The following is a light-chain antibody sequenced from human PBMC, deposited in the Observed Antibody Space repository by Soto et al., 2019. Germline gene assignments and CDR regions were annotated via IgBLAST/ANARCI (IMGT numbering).Light chain of an antibody. CDR3: QAWDTGTVV. V-gene: IGLV3-1*01. CDR2: QDN. J-gene: IGLJ2*01. CDR1: KLGDKY. Sequence: SSELTQPPSVSVSPGQTASITCSGDKLGDKYASWFQQKPGQSPVVVIYQDNKRPSGIPERFSGSNSGNTATLTISGTQAMDEADYYCQAWDTGTVVFGGGTKVTVL.